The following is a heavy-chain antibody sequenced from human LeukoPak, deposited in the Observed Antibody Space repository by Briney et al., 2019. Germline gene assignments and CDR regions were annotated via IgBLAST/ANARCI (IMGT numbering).Heavy chain of an antibody. CDR2: MNPNSGNT. V-gene: IGHV1-8*02. Sequence: ASVKVSCKASGYTFTTYEIHWVRQAPGQGLEWMGWMNPNSGNTAYVQKFQGRGTMTRTTSINTAYMELSGLRSADTALYYCARGSGSSWYFYFDYWGQGTLVTVSS. D-gene: IGHD6-13*01. CDR3: ARGSGSSWYFYFDY. J-gene: IGHJ4*02. CDR1: GYTFTTYE.